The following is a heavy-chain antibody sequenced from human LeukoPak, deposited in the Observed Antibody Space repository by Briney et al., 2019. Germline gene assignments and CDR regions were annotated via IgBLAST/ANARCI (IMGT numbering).Heavy chain of an antibody. CDR2: IWYGGTYE. Sequence: GGSLRLSCAASGFTFSSYGMHWVRQAPGKGLEWVAVIWYGGTYEYYADSVKGRFTISRDNSKNTLYLQMNSLRAEDTAVYYCARDPTARIAVPDYWGQGTQVTVSS. D-gene: IGHD6-19*01. CDR1: GFTFSSYG. V-gene: IGHV3-33*01. CDR3: ARDPTARIAVPDY. J-gene: IGHJ4*02.